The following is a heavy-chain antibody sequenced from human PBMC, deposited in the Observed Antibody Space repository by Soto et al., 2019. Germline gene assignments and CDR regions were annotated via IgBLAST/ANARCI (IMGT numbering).Heavy chain of an antibody. CDR2: VYHSGTT. D-gene: IGHD2-15*01. CDR3: ARAYSVTLPFDY. V-gene: IGHV4-59*01. CDR1: GGSTKFYY. Sequence: SETLSLTCTLSGGSTKFYYWSWIRQSPGKGLEWIGYVYHSGTTNYNPSLKSRVTISIETSKNQFSLELNSITAADAAVYYCARAYSVTLPFDYWGQGTLVTVSS. J-gene: IGHJ4*02.